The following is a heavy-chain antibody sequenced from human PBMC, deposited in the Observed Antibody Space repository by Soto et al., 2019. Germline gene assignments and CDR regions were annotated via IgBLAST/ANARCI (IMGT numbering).Heavy chain of an antibody. Sequence: AGGSLRLSCAASGFTFSSYAMSWVRQAPGKGLEWVSAISGSGGSTYYADSVKGRFTISRDNSKNTLYLQMNSLRAEDTAVYYCAKGGGLLGCFQHWGQGTLVTVSS. CDR2: ISGSGGST. J-gene: IGHJ1*01. CDR3: AKGGGLLGCFQH. V-gene: IGHV3-23*01. CDR1: GFTFSSYA. D-gene: IGHD2-8*02.